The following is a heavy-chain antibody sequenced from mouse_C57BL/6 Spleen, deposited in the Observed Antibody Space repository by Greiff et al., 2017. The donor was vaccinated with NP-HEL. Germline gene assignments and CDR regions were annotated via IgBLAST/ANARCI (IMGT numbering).Heavy chain of an antibody. D-gene: IGHD4-1*01. CDR1: GYTFTSYG. Sequence: QVQLQQSGAELARPGASVKLSCKASGYTFTSYGISWVKQRTGQGLEWIGEIYPRSGNTYYNEKFKGKATLTADKSSSTAYMELRSLTSEDSAVYFCAREANWDLDWYFDVWGTGTTVTVSS. CDR2: IYPRSGNT. V-gene: IGHV1-81*01. J-gene: IGHJ1*03. CDR3: AREANWDLDWYFDV.